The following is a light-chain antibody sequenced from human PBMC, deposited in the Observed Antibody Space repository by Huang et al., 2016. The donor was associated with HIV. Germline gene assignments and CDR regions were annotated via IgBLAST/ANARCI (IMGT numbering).Light chain of an antibody. V-gene: IGKV1-33*01. Sequence: DIQMTQSPSSLSASIGDSVTITCRASRHIYSELNWYQHRPGKAPKLLIYAASNVEVGVPSRFSGSGSGRNFTLIISSLQPEDFATYYCQQYDILPRTFGPGTKV. CDR3: QQYDILPRT. CDR2: AAS. J-gene: IGKJ3*01. CDR1: RHIYSE.